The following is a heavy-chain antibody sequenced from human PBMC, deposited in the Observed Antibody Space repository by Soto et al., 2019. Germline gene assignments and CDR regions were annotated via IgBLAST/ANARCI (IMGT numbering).Heavy chain of an antibody. D-gene: IGHD3-16*02. Sequence: ALRLSCAASGFTFSSYAMHWVRQAPGKGLEWVAVISYDGSNKYYADSVKGRFTISRDNSKNTLYLQMNSLRAEDTAVYYCVREGTYDYVWGSYHPQTPFDYWVQGTLVTVSS. J-gene: IGHJ4*02. CDR3: VREGTYDYVWGSYHPQTPFDY. CDR2: ISYDGSNK. CDR1: GFTFSSYA. V-gene: IGHV3-30-3*01.